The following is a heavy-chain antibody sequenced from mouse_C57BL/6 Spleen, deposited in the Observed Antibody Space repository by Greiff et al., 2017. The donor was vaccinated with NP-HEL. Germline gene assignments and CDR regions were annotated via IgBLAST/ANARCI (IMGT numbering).Heavy chain of an antibody. Sequence: EVKLVESGPGLVKPSQTVFLTCTVTGISITTGNYRWSWIRQFPGNKLEWIGYIYYSGTITYNPSLTSRTTITRDTPKNQFFLEMNSLTAEDTATYYCARDMIITTVEGYFDVWGTGTTVTVSS. CDR3: ARDMIITTVEGYFDV. CDR2: IYYSGTI. CDR1: GISITTGNYR. D-gene: IGHD1-1*01. V-gene: IGHV3-5*01. J-gene: IGHJ1*03.